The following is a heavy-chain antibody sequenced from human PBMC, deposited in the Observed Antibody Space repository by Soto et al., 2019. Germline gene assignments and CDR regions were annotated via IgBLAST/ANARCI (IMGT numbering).Heavy chain of an antibody. CDR1: GFTFSSYA. V-gene: IGHV3-23*01. CDR3: AKVDDTRGHYYDPFAY. J-gene: IGHJ4*02. Sequence: EVQLLESGGGLVQPGESLRLSCAASGFTFSSYAMSWVRQAPGKGLEWVSVITGSGGSTFYADSVKGRSTISRDNSKNSLYRQINSLRADDTAVYYCAKVDDTRGHYYDPFAYWGQGTLVIVSS. D-gene: IGHD3-22*01. CDR2: ITGSGGST.